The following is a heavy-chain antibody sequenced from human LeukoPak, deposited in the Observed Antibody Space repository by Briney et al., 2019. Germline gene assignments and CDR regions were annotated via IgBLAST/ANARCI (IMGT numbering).Heavy chain of an antibody. V-gene: IGHV4-38-2*02. CDR1: GSSITNTYY. J-gene: IGHJ4*02. CDR3: ARVLNVPKLIDS. Sequence: SETLSLTCTVSGSSITNTYYWAWFRQPPGEGVEWIATVFQLQTVRTFSNPSLESRVTLSLDTSQNQFSLNLTSVTAADTALYFCARVLNVPKLIDSWGQGTLVTVSS. CDR2: VFQLQTVRT. D-gene: IGHD3-16*01.